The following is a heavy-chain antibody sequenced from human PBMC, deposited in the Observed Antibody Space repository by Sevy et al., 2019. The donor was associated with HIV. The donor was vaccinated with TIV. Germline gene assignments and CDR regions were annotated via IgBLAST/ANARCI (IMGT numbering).Heavy chain of an antibody. J-gene: IGHJ4*02. D-gene: IGHD3-10*01. CDR2: IWYDGINR. Sequence: GSLRLSCAASGFTFSNYGMHWVRQAPGKGLEWVAGIWYDGINRYYADSVKGRFTISRDNSKNTLYLQMNSLRAEDTAVYYCARDNLLPIMVSMVRGALSYYFDYWGQGTLVTVSS. CDR3: ARDNLLPIMVSMVRGALSYYFDY. V-gene: IGHV3-33*01. CDR1: GFTFSNYG.